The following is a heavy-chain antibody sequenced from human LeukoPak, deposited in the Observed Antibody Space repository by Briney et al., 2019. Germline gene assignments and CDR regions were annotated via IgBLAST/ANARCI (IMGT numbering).Heavy chain of an antibody. D-gene: IGHD6-13*01. J-gene: IGHJ6*03. CDR3: ARVSSWYYYMDV. Sequence: ASVKVSCKTSGYTFTGYYMHWVRQAPGQGLEWMGWINPNSGGTNYAQKFQGRVTMTRDTSISTAYMELSRLRSDDTAVYYCARVSSWYYYMDVWGKGTTVTVSS. CDR1: GYTFTGYY. V-gene: IGHV1-2*02. CDR2: INPNSGGT.